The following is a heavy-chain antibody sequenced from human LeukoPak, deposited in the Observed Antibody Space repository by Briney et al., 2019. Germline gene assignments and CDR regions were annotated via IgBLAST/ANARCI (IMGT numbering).Heavy chain of an antibody. V-gene: IGHV5-10-1*01. D-gene: IGHD4-17*01. CDR1: GYSFTTYW. Sequence: GESPQIPCKGSGYSFTTYWITWARQMPGKGLEWMGRIDPSDSYTNYSPSFQGHVTTSADESISTAYLQRSSLEASDTAMYYWARRYGDSHIDYWGQGTLVTVSS. CDR2: IDPSDSYT. J-gene: IGHJ4*02. CDR3: ARRYGDSHIDY.